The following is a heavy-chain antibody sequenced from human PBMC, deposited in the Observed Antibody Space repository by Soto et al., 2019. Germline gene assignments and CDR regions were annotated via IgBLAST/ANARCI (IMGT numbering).Heavy chain of an antibody. CDR3: ARNYCSGSYYMPFDY. J-gene: IGHJ4*02. CDR1: GGTFSSYT. D-gene: IGHD3-10*01. Sequence: SVKVSCKASGGTFSSYTISWVRQAPGQGLEWMGRIIPILGIANYAQKFQGRVTITADKSTSTAYMELSSLRAEDTAVYYCARNYCSGSYYMPFDYWGQGTLVTVSS. CDR2: IIPILGIA. V-gene: IGHV1-69*02.